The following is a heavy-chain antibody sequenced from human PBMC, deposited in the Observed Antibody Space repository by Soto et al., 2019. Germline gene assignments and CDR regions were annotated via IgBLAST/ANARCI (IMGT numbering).Heavy chain of an antibody. D-gene: IGHD3-3*01. V-gene: IGHV1-2*04. CDR1: GYTFTSYA. Sequence: GASVKVSCKASGYTFTSYAMHWVRQAPGQRLEWMGWINPNNGGTNYAQKFQGWVTMTRDTSISTAYMELSRLRSDDTAVYYCARAAISGEYYDFWSGYESYYYYGMDVWGQGTTVTVSS. J-gene: IGHJ6*02. CDR3: ARAAISGEYYDFWSGYESYYYYGMDV. CDR2: INPNNGGT.